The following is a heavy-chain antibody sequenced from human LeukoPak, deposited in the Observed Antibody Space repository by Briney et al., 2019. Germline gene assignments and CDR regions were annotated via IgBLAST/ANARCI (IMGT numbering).Heavy chain of an antibody. Sequence: ASVKVSCKASGYTFTNYYMHWVRQAPGQGLEWMGILNPSSCSTAYAQKFQGRVTMTRDTSTSTVYMELSSLRSEDTAVYYCARDEATGWFDPWGQGTLVIVFS. CDR2: LNPSSCST. V-gene: IGHV1-46*01. D-gene: IGHD5-24*01. J-gene: IGHJ5*02. CDR1: GYTFTNYY. CDR3: ARDEATGWFDP.